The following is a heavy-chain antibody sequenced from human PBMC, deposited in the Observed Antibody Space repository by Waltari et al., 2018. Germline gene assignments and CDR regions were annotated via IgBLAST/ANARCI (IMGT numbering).Heavy chain of an antibody. J-gene: IGHJ6*02. Sequence: QVQLVQSGAEVKKPGSSVKVSCKASGGTFSSYTISWVRQAPGQGLEWMGRIIPTLGIANYAQKFQGRVTITADKATSTAYMELSSLRSEDTAVYYCARRGLRDSQPDHYYYYGMDVWGQGTTVTVSS. V-gene: IGHV1-69*02. D-gene: IGHD2-21*02. CDR1: GGTFSSYT. CDR2: IIPTLGIA. CDR3: ARRGLRDSQPDHYYYYGMDV.